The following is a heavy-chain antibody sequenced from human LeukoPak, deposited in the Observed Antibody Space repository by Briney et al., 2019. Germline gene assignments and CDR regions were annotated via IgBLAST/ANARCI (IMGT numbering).Heavy chain of an antibody. Sequence: GSLRLSCAASGFTFSSYAMHWVRQAPGKGLEWVAVISYDGSNKYYADSVKGRFTISRDNSKNTLYLQMNSLRAEDTAVYYCARVPTRYCSSTSCYFPNDYWGQGTLVTVSS. J-gene: IGHJ4*02. CDR3: ARVPTRYCSSTSCYFPNDY. CDR1: GFTFSSYA. V-gene: IGHV3-30*01. D-gene: IGHD2-2*01. CDR2: ISYDGSNK.